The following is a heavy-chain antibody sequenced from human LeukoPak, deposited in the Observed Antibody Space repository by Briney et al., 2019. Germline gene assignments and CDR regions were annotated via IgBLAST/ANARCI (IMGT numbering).Heavy chain of an antibody. J-gene: IGHJ4*02. CDR1: GFTFSSAW. V-gene: IGHV3-15*01. CDR2: VKSQSDGGTT. D-gene: IGHD6-19*01. Sequence: GGSLRLSCAASGFTFSSAWMSWVRQAPGKGLAWVGRVKSQSDGGTTDYAAPVKGRFTVSRDDSKNTLYLQMNSLRAEDTAVYYCARWPVAGSDRHFDYWGQGTLVTVSS. CDR3: ARWPVAGSDRHFDY.